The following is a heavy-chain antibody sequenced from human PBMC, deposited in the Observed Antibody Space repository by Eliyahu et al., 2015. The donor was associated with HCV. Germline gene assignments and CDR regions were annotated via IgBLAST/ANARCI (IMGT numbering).Heavy chain of an antibody. CDR1: GDIFSRYI. J-gene: IGHJ5*02. Sequence: QVQLVQSGAEVKKPGASVKVSCKASGDIFSRYIITWVRQAPGQGLEWMGWISAYNGNTEYAQKFHGRLTMTTDTSTSTAYMELRSLRFDDTAVYYCARGLDVVVVPTPISTWFNPWGQGTLVTVSS. CDR3: ARGLDVVVVPTPISTWFNP. V-gene: IGHV1-18*01. CDR2: ISAYNGNT. D-gene: IGHD2-2*02.